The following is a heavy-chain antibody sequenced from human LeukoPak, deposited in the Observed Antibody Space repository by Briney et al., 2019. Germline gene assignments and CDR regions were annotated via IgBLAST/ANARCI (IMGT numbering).Heavy chain of an antibody. J-gene: IGHJ3*02. Sequence: SETLSLTCAVSAAFISNYYWSWIRQAPGEGLEWIGSIYYSGSTYYNPSLKSRVTISVDTSKNQFSLKLSSVTAADTAVYYCARDRTTLDAFDIWGQGTMVTVSS. CDR2: IYYSGST. D-gene: IGHD1-14*01. CDR1: AAFISNYY. CDR3: ARDRTTLDAFDI. V-gene: IGHV4-59*12.